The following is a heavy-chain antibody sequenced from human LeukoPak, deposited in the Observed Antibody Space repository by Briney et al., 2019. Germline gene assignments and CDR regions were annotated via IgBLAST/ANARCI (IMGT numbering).Heavy chain of an antibody. J-gene: IGHJ5*02. D-gene: IGHD1-26*01. CDR2: MNPNSGNT. CDR1: GYTFTSYD. V-gene: IGHV1-8*03. Sequence: SVKVSCKASGYTFTSYDINWGRQATGPGLELMGWMNPNSGNTGYAQKFQGRVTITRNTSISTAYMELSSLRSEDTAVYYCARPRRGSYHNWFDPWGQGTLVTVSS. CDR3: ARPRRGSYHNWFDP.